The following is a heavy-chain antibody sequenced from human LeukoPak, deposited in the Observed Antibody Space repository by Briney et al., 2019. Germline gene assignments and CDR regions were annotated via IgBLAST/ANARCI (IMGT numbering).Heavy chain of an antibody. Sequence: PGGSLRLSRAASGFTFSSYSMNWVRQAPGKGLEWVSSISSSSSYIYYADSVKGRFTISRDNAKNSLYLQMNSLRAEDTAVYYCARASSSVPDYWGQGTLVTVSS. CDR2: ISSSSSYI. V-gene: IGHV3-21*01. J-gene: IGHJ4*02. CDR1: GFTFSSYS. CDR3: ARASSSVPDY. D-gene: IGHD6-19*01.